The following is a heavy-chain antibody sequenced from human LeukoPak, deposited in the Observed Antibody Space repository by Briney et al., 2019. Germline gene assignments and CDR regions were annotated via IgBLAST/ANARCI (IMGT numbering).Heavy chain of an antibody. D-gene: IGHD6-19*01. CDR1: GFTFSIYS. Sequence: PGGSLRLSCAASGFTFSIYSMNWVRQAPGKGLEWISYIGNSNDSIYYADSVKGRFTISRDNAMNSLYPRMNSLRAEDTAVYYCAKTNYSSGWYFAYWGQGSLVTVSS. CDR3: AKTNYSSGWYFAY. J-gene: IGHJ4*02. V-gene: IGHV3-48*01. CDR2: IGNSNDSI.